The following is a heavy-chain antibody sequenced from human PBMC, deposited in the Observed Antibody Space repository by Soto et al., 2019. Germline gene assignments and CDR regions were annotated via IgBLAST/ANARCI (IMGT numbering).Heavy chain of an antibody. CDR1: GFTFSGSA. CDR2: IRSKANSYAT. J-gene: IGHJ4*02. Sequence: EVQLVESGGGLVQPGGSLKLSCAASGFTFSGSAMHWVRQASGKGLEWVGRIRSKANSYATAYAASVKGRFTISRDDSKNTAYLQMNSLKTEDTAVYYCTRLSDYDFWGNGDYWGQGTLVTVSS. D-gene: IGHD3-3*01. V-gene: IGHV3-73*01. CDR3: TRLSDYDFWGNGDY.